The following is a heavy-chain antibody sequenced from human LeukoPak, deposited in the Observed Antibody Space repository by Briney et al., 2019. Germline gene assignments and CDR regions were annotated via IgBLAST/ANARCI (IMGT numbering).Heavy chain of an antibody. CDR3: ARRIVGATHWFDP. Sequence: SETLSLTCTVSGGSMNSYYWSWIRQPPGKGLEWIGHIYYSGSDNYNPSLKSRVTISLDTSKNQFSLKLSSVTASDTAVYYCARRIVGATHWFDPWGQGTLVTVSS. J-gene: IGHJ5*02. CDR1: GGSMNSYY. D-gene: IGHD1-26*01. CDR2: IYYSGSD. V-gene: IGHV4-59*08.